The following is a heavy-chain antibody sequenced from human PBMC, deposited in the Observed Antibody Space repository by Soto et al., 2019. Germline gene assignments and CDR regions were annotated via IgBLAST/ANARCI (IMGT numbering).Heavy chain of an antibody. J-gene: IGHJ4*02. V-gene: IGHV1-46*01. Sequence: GASVKVSCKASGYTFTNYYMHWVRQAPGQGLEWLGKINVNYVSTTYSQNFQDRVTLTRDTSTSTAYMELRSLSSDDTAVYYCERDLAVALIDYWGQGTLVTVSS. CDR2: INVNYVST. CDR1: GYTFTNYY. D-gene: IGHD6-19*01. CDR3: ERDLAVALIDY.